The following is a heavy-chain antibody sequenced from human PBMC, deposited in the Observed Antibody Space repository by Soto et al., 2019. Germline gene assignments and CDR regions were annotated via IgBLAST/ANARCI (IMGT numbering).Heavy chain of an antibody. CDR3: ARDISYYDSSAVDY. CDR1: GYTFTGYY. Sequence: ASVKVSCKASGYTFTGYYMHWVRQAPGQGLEWMEWINPNSGGTNYAQKFQGRVTMTRDTSISTAYMELSRLRSDDTAVYYCARDISYYDSSAVDYFGQGTLVTFYS. V-gene: IGHV1-2*02. D-gene: IGHD3-22*01. J-gene: IGHJ4*02. CDR2: INPNSGGT.